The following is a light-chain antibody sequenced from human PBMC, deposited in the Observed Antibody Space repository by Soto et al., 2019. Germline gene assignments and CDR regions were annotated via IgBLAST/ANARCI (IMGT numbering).Light chain of an antibody. CDR1: SSDVGSYNR. CDR2: EVS. J-gene: IGLJ1*01. V-gene: IGLV2-18*02. Sequence: QSALTQPPSVSGSPGQSVTISCTGTSSDVGSYNRVSWYQQPPGTAPKLMIYEVSNRPSGVPDRFSGSKSGNTASLTISGLQPEDEADYYCNSYTSSSTYVFGPGTKLTVL. CDR3: NSYTSSSTYV.